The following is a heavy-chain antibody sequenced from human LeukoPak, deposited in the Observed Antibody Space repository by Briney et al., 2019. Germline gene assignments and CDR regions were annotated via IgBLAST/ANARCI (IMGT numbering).Heavy chain of an antibody. D-gene: IGHD2-15*01. CDR2: VYPGDSDT. V-gene: IGHV5-51*01. J-gene: IGHJ4*02. CDR1: EYDFSAYW. Sequence: GESLKISCQGSEYDFSAYWIAWLRQMPGKGLEWMGLVYPGDSDTRYSPAFQGQVTISADKSITTAYLQWSSLKASDTAIYYCARAPQPYSGGWNGPLDYWGQGTLVTVSS. CDR3: ARAPQPYSGGWNGPLDY.